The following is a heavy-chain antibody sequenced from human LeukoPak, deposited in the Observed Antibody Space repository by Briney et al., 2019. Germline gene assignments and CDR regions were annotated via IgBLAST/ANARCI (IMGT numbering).Heavy chain of an antibody. D-gene: IGHD3-22*01. CDR2: IFTTGST. Sequence: SETLSLTCTVSGGSISSYYWSWIRQPAGKGLEWIGYIFTTGSTYYNPSLQSRVSISIDRPKNKFSLWLSSVTAADTAMYFCARNVRDGSADFDYWGQGTLVTVSS. V-gene: IGHV4-4*09. CDR3: ARNVRDGSADFDY. CDR1: GGSISSYY. J-gene: IGHJ4*02.